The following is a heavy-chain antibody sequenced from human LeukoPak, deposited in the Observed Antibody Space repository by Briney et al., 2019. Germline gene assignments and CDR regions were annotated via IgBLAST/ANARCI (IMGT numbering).Heavy chain of an antibody. CDR2: VKSRSAGETT. Sequence: GGSLRLSCAASGFSISNDWMSWVRQAPGKGLEWVARVKSRSAGETTDYAAPVKGRFTISRDDSKNTLYLQMNSLKTEDTAVYFCTLIQGWGSGSYYRDFWGQGTLVTVSS. CDR3: TLIQGWGSGSYYRDF. CDR1: GFSISNDW. D-gene: IGHD3-10*01. V-gene: IGHV3-15*01. J-gene: IGHJ4*02.